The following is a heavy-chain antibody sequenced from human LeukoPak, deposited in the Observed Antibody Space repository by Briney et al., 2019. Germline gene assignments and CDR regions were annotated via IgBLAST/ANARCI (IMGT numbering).Heavy chain of an antibody. CDR3: AKNGDRGAYCSGGSCYPYYYYNMDV. J-gene: IGHJ6*03. CDR2: ISSTGGTA. CDR1: GFTFSSYS. D-gene: IGHD2-15*01. V-gene: IGHV3-23*01. Sequence: GGSLRLSCAASGFTFSSYSMNWVRQAPGKGLEWVSAISSTGGTAYYADSVKGRFTISRGNSKNTLYLQMNSLRAEDTAIYYCAKNGDRGAYCSGGSCYPYYYYNMDVWGKGTTVTISS.